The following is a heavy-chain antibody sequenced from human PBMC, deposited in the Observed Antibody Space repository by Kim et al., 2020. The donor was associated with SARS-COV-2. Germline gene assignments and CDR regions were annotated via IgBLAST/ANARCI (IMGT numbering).Heavy chain of an antibody. V-gene: IGHV3-23*03. Sequence: GGSLRLSCAASGFTFSSYAMSWVRQAPGKGLEWVSVIYSGGSSTYYADSVKGRFTISRDNSKNTLYLQMNSLRAEDTAVYYCAKVRSDYYGSGSYYNELRDWGQGTLVTVSS. CDR1: GFTFSSYA. D-gene: IGHD3-10*01. CDR3: AKVRSDYYGSGSYYNELRD. J-gene: IGHJ4*02. CDR2: IYSGGSST.